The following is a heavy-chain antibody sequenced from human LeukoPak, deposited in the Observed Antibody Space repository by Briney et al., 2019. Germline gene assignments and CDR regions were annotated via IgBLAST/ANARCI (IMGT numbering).Heavy chain of an antibody. V-gene: IGHV4-34*01. CDR2: INHSGST. J-gene: IGHJ4*02. CDR3: DREDGFNLDY. CDR1: GGSFSGYY. D-gene: IGHD5-24*01. Sequence: SETLSLTCAVYGGSFSGYYWTWIRQPPGKGLEWIGEINHSGSTNYNPSLKSRVTISVDTSKNQFSLQLNSVTPEDTAVYLRDREDGFNLDYWGRGTLVTVSS.